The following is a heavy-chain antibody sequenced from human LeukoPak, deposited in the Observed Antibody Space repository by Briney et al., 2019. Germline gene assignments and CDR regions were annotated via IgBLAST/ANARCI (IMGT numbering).Heavy chain of an antibody. CDR3: ARSGYYDSSGYYAFDN. Sequence: SETLSLTCAVSGGSISSSNWWTWVRQSPGKGLEWIGEIYHSGSTNYNPSLKSRVTISVDKSKNQFSLRLSSVTAADTAVYYCARSGYYDSSGYYAFDNWGQGTLVTVSS. CDR1: GGSISSSNW. CDR2: IYHSGST. J-gene: IGHJ4*02. D-gene: IGHD3-22*01. V-gene: IGHV4-4*02.